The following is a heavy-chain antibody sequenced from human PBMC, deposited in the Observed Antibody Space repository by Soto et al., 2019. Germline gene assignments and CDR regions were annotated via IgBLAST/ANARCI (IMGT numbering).Heavy chain of an antibody. J-gene: IGHJ3*02. CDR1: GFTFSSYA. V-gene: IGHV3-23*01. D-gene: IGHD3-3*01. Sequence: GGSLRLSCAASGFTFSSYAMSWVRQAPGKGLEWVSAIGGSGGSTYYADSVKGRFTISRDNSKNTLYLQMNSLRAEDTAVYYCAKGSVDYLLSFDIWGQGTMVTVSS. CDR3: AKGSVDYLLSFDI. CDR2: IGGSGGST.